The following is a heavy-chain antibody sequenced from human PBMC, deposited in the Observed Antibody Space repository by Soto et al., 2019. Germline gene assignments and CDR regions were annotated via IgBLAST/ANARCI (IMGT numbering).Heavy chain of an antibody. Sequence: EVQLVESGGGLVKPGGSLRLSCAASGFTFSSYSMNWVRQAPGKGLEWVSSISSSSSYIYYADSVKGRFTISRDNAKNSLDLQMNSLRAGDTAVYYCARGYHYYDSSGYDKWDAFDIWGQGTMVTVSS. CDR1: GFTFSSYS. CDR2: ISSSSSYI. V-gene: IGHV3-21*01. D-gene: IGHD3-22*01. CDR3: ARGYHYYDSSGYDKWDAFDI. J-gene: IGHJ3*02.